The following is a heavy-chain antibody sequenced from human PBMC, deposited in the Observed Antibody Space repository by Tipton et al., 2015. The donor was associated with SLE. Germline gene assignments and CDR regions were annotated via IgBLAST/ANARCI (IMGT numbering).Heavy chain of an antibody. CDR2: IYYSGST. J-gene: IGHJ4*02. CDR1: GGSISSSSYY. Sequence: TLSLTCTVSGGSISSSSYYWGWIRQPPGKGLEWIGSIYYSGSTYNNPSLKSRVTISVDTSKNQFSLKLSSVTAADTAVYYCARYGSVYYFDYWGQGTLVTVSS. CDR3: ARYGSVYYFDY. V-gene: IGHV4-39*07. D-gene: IGHD2-15*01.